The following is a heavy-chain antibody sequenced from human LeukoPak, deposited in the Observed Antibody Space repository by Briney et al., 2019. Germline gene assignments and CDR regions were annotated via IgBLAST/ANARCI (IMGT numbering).Heavy chain of an antibody. CDR2: IYYSGST. V-gene: IGHV4-39*07. CDR1: GGSISSSSYY. J-gene: IGHJ4*02. Sequence: SETLSLTCTVSGGSISSSSYYWGWIRQPPGKGLEWIGSIYYSGSTYYNPSLKSRVTISLDTSKNQFSLRLSSVTAADTAMYYCARNLGGYTYAFDYWGQGALVTVSS. CDR3: ARNLGGYTYAFDY. D-gene: IGHD5-18*01.